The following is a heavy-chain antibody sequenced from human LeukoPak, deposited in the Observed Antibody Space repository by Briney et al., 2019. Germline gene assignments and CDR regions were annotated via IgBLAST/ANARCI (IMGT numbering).Heavy chain of an antibody. V-gene: IGHV3-33*06. Sequence: GGSLRLSCAASGFTFSSYEMNWVRQAPGKGLEWVAVIWHDGSNEYYADSVKGRFTISRDNSKNTLYVQMNSLRVEDTALYYCAKGGTGRAGSWLDPWGQGTLVTVSS. CDR3: AKGGTGRAGSWLDP. CDR2: IWHDGSNE. J-gene: IGHJ5*02. D-gene: IGHD3-10*01. CDR1: GFTFSSYE.